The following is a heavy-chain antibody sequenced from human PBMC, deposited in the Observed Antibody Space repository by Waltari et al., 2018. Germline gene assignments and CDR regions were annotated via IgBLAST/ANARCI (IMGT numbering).Heavy chain of an antibody. V-gene: IGHV3-23*01. CDR2: IKGQDSGR. D-gene: IGHD4-17*01. CDR1: GFTFNTYA. CDR3: AKSATVATFPYVFFFDF. Sequence: EVQLLESGGGLVQPGGSLRLSCAASGFTFNTYAMSWVRQAPGEGLEWVYSIKGQDSGRTYADPVKGRFTVSRDTSKNTLSLQMDSLRAEDTAVYYCAKSATVATFPYVFFFDFWGQGSLVTVSS. J-gene: IGHJ4*02.